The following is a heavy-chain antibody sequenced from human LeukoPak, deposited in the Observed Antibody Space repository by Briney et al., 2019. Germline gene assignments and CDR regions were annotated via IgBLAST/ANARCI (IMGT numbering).Heavy chain of an antibody. CDR1: GGSINSGNYY. CDR2: IYLSGSA. CDR3: ARGGSVVYSSGRYNWFDP. D-gene: IGHD6-19*01. Sequence: PSETLSLTCTVSGGSINSGNYYWTWIRQPAGKGLEWIGRIYLSGSANYNPSLKSRVTISVDTSKNQFSLKLSSVTAADTAVYYCARGGSVVYSSGRYNWFDPWGQGTLVTVSS. V-gene: IGHV4-61*02. J-gene: IGHJ5*02.